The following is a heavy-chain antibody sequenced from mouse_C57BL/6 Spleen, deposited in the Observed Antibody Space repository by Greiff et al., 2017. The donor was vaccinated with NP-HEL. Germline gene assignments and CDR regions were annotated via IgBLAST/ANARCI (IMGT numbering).Heavy chain of an antibody. CDR2: IYPGSGNT. D-gene: IGHD2-1*01. CDR1: GYTFTDYY. V-gene: IGHV1-76*01. J-gene: IGHJ4*01. CDR3: ARGDYGTLGRRGDYAMDY. Sequence: VQLQQSGAELVRPGASVKLSCKASGYTFTDYYLNWVKQRPGQGLEWIARIYPGSGNTYYNEKFKGKATLTAEKSSSTAYMQLSSLTSEDSAVYFCARGDYGTLGRRGDYAMDYWGKGTSVTVSS.